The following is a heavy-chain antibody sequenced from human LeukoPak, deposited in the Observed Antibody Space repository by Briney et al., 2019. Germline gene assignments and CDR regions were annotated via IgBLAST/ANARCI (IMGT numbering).Heavy chain of an antibody. V-gene: IGHV3-23*01. CDR2: ISGSGGST. Sequence: RTGGSLRLSCAASGFTFSSYAMSWVRQAPGKGLEWVSCISGSGGSTYYADSVKGRFTISRDNAKNSLYLQMHSLRAEDTALYYCAKSESSIAVAVLPDYWGQGTLVTVSS. CDR1: GFTFSSYA. J-gene: IGHJ4*02. CDR3: AKSESSIAVAVLPDY. D-gene: IGHD6-19*01.